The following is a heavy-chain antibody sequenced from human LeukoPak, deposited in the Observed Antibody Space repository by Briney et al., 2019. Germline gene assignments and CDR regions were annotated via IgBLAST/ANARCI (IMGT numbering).Heavy chain of an antibody. D-gene: IGHD3-10*01. CDR1: GYTFTSHD. CDR2: INPNSGGT. CDR3: ARGGPLVLLWFGESQDY. V-gene: IGHV1-2*06. Sequence: ASVKVSCKASGYTFTSHDINWVRQATGQGLEWMGRINPNSGGTNYAQKFQGRVTMTRDTSISTAYKELSRLRSDDTAVYYCARGGPLVLLWFGESQDYWGQGTLVTVSS. J-gene: IGHJ4*02.